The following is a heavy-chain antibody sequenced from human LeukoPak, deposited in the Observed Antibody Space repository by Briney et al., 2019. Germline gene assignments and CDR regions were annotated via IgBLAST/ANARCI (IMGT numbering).Heavy chain of an antibody. Sequence: SETLSLTCTVSGGSISNYYWSWIQQPPGEGLEWIGYIYYSGSTYYNPSLKSRVTIPVDTSKNQFSLKLSSVTAADTAVYYCARHWSAAGTREWGQGTLVTVSS. J-gene: IGHJ4*02. V-gene: IGHV4-59*08. CDR1: GGSISNYY. D-gene: IGHD6-13*01. CDR2: IYYSGST. CDR3: ARHWSAAGTRE.